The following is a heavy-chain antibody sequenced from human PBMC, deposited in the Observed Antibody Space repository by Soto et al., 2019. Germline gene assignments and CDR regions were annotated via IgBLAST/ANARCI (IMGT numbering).Heavy chain of an antibody. Sequence: SVKVSCKASGCTFSSYAISWVRQAPGQGLEWMGGIIPIFGTANYAQKFQGRLTMTRSTSTNTAYMELNSLTSEDTAVYFCARGRIFGYRDHEHPGGLDYWGQGTPVTVS. D-gene: IGHD5-12*01. CDR2: IIPIFGTA. V-gene: IGHV1-69*05. CDR1: GCTFSSYA. J-gene: IGHJ4*02. CDR3: ARGRIFGYRDHEHPGGLDY.